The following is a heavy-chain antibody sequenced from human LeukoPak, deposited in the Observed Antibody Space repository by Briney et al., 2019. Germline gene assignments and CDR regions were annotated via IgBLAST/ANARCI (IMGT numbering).Heavy chain of an antibody. CDR3: TRRYNYDSSGYYYVGDAFDI. V-gene: IGHV3-49*04. J-gene: IGHJ3*02. Sequence: PGGSLRLSCTASGFTFGDYVMSWVRQAPGKGLEWVGFIRSKAYGGTTKNPASVKGRFTISRDDSRSIAYLQMNSLKTEDTAVYYCTRRYNYDSSGYYYVGDAFDIWGQGTMVTVSS. D-gene: IGHD3-22*01. CDR1: GFTFGDYV. CDR2: IRSKAYGGTT.